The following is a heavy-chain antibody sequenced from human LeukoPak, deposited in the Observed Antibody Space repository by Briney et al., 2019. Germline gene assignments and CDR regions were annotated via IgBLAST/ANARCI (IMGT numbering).Heavy chain of an antibody. D-gene: IGHD2-15*01. J-gene: IGHJ4*02. CDR2: ISGSGGST. V-gene: IGHV3-23*01. CDR1: GFTFRSYA. Sequence: GGSLRLSCAASGFTFRSYAMSWVRQAPGKGLEWVSSISGSGGSTYYAGPVKGRFTISRDNSKNTLYLQMNSLRAEDTAIYYCARRLDLGSIVVVVAATGCFDYWGQGTLVTVSS. CDR3: ARRLDLGSIVVVVAATGCFDY.